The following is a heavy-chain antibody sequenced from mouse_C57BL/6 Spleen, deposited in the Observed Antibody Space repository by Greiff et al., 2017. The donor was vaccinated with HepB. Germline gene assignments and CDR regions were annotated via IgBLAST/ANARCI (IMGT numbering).Heavy chain of an antibody. CDR3: ASGGYSNQFDY. CDR2: INPGSGGT. Sequence: QVQLQQSGAELVRPGTSVKVSCKASGYAFTNYLIEWVKQRPGQGLEWIGVINPGSGGTNYNEKFKGKATLTADKSSSTAYMQLSSLTSEDSAVYFCASGGYSNQFDYWGQGTLVTVSA. J-gene: IGHJ3*01. D-gene: IGHD2-5*01. CDR1: GYAFTNYL. V-gene: IGHV1-54*01.